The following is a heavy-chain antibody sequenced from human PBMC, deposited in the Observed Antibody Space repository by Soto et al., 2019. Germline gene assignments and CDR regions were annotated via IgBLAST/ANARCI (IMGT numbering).Heavy chain of an antibody. Sequence: ASATLSLTCAVYGGSFSGYYWSWIRQPPGKGLEWIGEINHSGSTNYNPSLKSRVTISVDTSKNQFSLNLSSVTAADTAVYYCARLGGTYYYGSGSFRFGWFDPWGQGTLVTVSS. D-gene: IGHD3-10*01. CDR1: GGSFSGYY. CDR3: ARLGGTYYYGSGSFRFGWFDP. CDR2: INHSGST. V-gene: IGHV4-34*01. J-gene: IGHJ5*02.